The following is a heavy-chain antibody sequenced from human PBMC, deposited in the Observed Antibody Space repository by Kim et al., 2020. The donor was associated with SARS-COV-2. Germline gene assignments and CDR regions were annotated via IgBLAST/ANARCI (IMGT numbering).Heavy chain of an antibody. Sequence: SPAFQGQATISADKSISTAYLQWSSLKASDTAMYYCARRGASGAAAIFDYWGQGTLVTVSS. CDR3: ARRGASGAAAIFDY. V-gene: IGHV5-51*01. J-gene: IGHJ4*02. D-gene: IGHD6-13*01.